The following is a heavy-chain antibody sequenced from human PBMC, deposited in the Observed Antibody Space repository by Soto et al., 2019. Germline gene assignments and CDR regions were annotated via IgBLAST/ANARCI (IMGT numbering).Heavy chain of an antibody. Sequence: GASLKVSCKASGYPFTSYDMNWVRQATGQGLEWMGWINPNSGGTNYAQKFQGWVTMTRDTSISTAYMELSRLRSDDTAVYYCARVVESVFWSGYQYYFDYWGQGTLVTSPQ. D-gene: IGHD3-3*01. V-gene: IGHV1-2*04. J-gene: IGHJ4*02. CDR3: ARVVESVFWSGYQYYFDY. CDR1: GYPFTSYD. CDR2: INPNSGGT.